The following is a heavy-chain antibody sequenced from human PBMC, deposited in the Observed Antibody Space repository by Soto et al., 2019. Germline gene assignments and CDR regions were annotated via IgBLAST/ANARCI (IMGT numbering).Heavy chain of an antibody. V-gene: IGHV4-31*03. CDR1: GGSISSGGYY. CDR3: ATTAAAQTGGKNWFDP. CDR2: IYYSGST. D-gene: IGHD6-13*01. Sequence: SETLSLTCTVSGGSISSGGYYWSWIRQHPGKGLEWIGYIYYSGSTYYNPSLKSRVTISVDTSKNQFSLELSSVTAADTAVYYCATTAAAQTGGKNWFDPWGQGTLVTVSS. J-gene: IGHJ5*02.